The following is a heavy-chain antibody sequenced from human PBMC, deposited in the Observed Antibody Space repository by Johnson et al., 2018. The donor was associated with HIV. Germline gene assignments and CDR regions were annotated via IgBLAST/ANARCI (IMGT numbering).Heavy chain of an antibody. V-gene: IGHV3-9*01. CDR2: INWNGGST. D-gene: IGHD5-24*01. CDR1: GFMFDDYA. CDR3: ARDALQLWDTCDI. Sequence: EVQLVESGGGLVQPGRSLRLSCAASGFMFDDYAMHWVRQAPGKGLEWVSGINWNGGSTGYADSVKGRFTISRDNAKNSLYLQMNSLRAEDTALYDCARDALQLWDTCDIWCQGTMVTVSS. J-gene: IGHJ3*02.